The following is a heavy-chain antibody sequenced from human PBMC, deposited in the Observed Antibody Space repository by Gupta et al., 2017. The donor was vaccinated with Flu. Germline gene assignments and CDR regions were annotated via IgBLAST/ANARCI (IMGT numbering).Heavy chain of an antibody. V-gene: IGHV4-4*07. CDR1: SND. Sequence: SNDWGWVRQSAGKGLEWIGRIYTNETTNYNPSLKRRVTMSVDRSKNQFSLKMISVTAADTAVDYCARMDINKGWCDPWGQGTRGTVSS. CDR2: IYTNETT. CDR3: ARMDINKGWCDP. D-gene: IGHD2-2*03. J-gene: IGHJ5*02.